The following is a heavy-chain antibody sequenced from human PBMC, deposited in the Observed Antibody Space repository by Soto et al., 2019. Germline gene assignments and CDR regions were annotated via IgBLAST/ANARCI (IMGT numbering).Heavy chain of an antibody. CDR3: ARAHYHHLYGMDV. CDR1: GDSLSSNVYY. CDR2: IYYSGST. Sequence: HVQLQQSGPGLVKPSQTLSLTCTVSGDSLSSNVYYWSWICQHPGQGLEWIGYIYYSGSTYYNPSLKSRVTILVDTSKNQSSLRLSSVTAAGTAVYYCARAHYHHLYGMDVWGQGTTVTVSS. V-gene: IGHV4-31*03. J-gene: IGHJ6*02. D-gene: IGHD3-10*01.